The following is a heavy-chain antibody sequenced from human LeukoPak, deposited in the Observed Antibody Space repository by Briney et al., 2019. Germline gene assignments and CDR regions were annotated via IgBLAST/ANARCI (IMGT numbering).Heavy chain of an antibody. J-gene: IGHJ5*02. D-gene: IGHD6-13*01. V-gene: IGHV1-2*02. CDR3: ARGIAAQRRSWSVWFDP. CDR2: INPNSGGT. CDR1: GYTFTGYY. Sequence: GASVKVSCKASGYTFTGYYMHWVRQAPGQGLEWMGWINPNSGGTNYAQKFQGRVTMTRDTSISTAYMELSRLRSDDPAVYYCARGIAAQRRSWSVWFDPWGQGTLVTVSS.